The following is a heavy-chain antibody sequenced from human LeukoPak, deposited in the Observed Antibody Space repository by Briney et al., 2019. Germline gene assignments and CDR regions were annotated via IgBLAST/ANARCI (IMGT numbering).Heavy chain of an antibody. CDR2: INAGNGNI. D-gene: IGHD6-6*01. CDR3: ATGRYSSSSRIDY. J-gene: IGHJ4*02. CDR1: VHTSTTYA. Sequence: ASVKVSCKASVHTSTTYAIHWVRQAPGQGLEWMGWINAGNGNIKYSQKFQGRVTITGDTSASTAYMELSSLRSEDTAVYYCATGRYSSSSRIDYWGQGTLVTVSS. V-gene: IGHV1-3*01.